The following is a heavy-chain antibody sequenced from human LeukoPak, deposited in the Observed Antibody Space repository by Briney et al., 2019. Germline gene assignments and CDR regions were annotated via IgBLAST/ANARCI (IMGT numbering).Heavy chain of an antibody. CDR2: IYYSGST. V-gene: IGHV4-31*03. CDR1: GGSISSGGYY. D-gene: IGHD4-11*01. J-gene: IGHJ4*02. Sequence: SQTLFLTCTVSGGSISSGGYYWSWIRQHPGKGLEWIGYIYYSGSTYYNPSLKSRVTISVDTSKNQFSLKLSSVTAADTAVYYCARERVSTVTTRYFDYWGQGTLVTVSS. CDR3: ARERVSTVTTRYFDY.